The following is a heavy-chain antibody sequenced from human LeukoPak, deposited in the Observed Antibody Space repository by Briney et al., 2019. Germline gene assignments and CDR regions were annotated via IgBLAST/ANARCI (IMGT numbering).Heavy chain of an antibody. J-gene: IGHJ4*02. D-gene: IGHD6-19*01. V-gene: IGHV3-33*01. CDR3: ARAGAVAARWGWGFDY. Sequence: GRSLRLSCAASGFTFSSYGMHWVRQAPGKGLEWVAVIWYDGSNKYYADSVKGRFTISRDNSKNTLYLQMNSLRAEGTAVYYCARAGAVAARWGWGFDYWGQGTLVTVSS. CDR1: GFTFSSYG. CDR2: IWYDGSNK.